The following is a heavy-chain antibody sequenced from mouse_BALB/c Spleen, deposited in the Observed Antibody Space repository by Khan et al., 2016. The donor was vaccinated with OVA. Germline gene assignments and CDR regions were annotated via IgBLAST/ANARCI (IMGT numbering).Heavy chain of an antibody. J-gene: IGHJ4*01. CDR1: GYSITSDYA. CDR2: ISYSGST. Sequence: EVQLQESGPGLVKPFQSLSLTCTVTGYSITSDYAWNWIRQFPGNKLEWMGCISYSGSTSYNPSLKSRISITRDTSKNQSFLQLNSVTTEDTATYYCASELGRYYAMDYWGQGTSVTVSS. CDR3: ASELGRYYAMDY. V-gene: IGHV3-2*02. D-gene: IGHD4-1*01.